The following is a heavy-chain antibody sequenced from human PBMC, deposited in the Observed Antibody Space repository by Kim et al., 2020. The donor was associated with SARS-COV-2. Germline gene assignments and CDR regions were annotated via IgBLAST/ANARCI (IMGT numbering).Heavy chain of an antibody. Sequence: ADSGNGRFAISRDHSKKTLYLQLNSMRDEDTALYYCATGESNNWSVFDYWGQGALVTVSS. V-gene: IGHV3-23*01. D-gene: IGHD1-1*01. J-gene: IGHJ4*02. CDR3: ATGESNNWSVFDY.